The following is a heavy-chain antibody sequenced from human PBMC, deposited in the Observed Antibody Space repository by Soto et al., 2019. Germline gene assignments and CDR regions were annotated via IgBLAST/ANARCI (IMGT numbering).Heavy chain of an antibody. J-gene: IGHJ3*02. V-gene: IGHV3-23*01. CDR2: IGGGNDDT. CDR1: GFTFSIYA. Sequence: VQLLESGGNLVQPGGSLRLSCAASGFTFSIYAMSWVRQAPGKGLEWVSGIGGGNDDTYYADSVKGRFTISRDNSKSTLSLKMNGLRAEDTAVYYCAKDRMSHNAVLDPFDIWGQWTMVTVSS. CDR3: AKDRMSHNAVLDPFDI. D-gene: IGHD2-2*01.